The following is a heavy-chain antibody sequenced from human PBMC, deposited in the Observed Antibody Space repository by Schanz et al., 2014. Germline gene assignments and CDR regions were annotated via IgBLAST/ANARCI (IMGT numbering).Heavy chain of an antibody. D-gene: IGHD3-10*01. Sequence: QVQLVQSGAEVKKPGASVKVYCKASGYTFTTYYLHWVRQAPGQGLEWMGIINPTGGSTTYAEKFLGRVNMTSDTSTSTVYMELSRLRSEDMAVYYCVRAPHYGSGRHLDYWGQGTLVTVSS. CDR3: VRAPHYGSGRHLDY. CDR2: INPTGGST. V-gene: IGHV1-46*03. J-gene: IGHJ4*02. CDR1: GYTFTTYY.